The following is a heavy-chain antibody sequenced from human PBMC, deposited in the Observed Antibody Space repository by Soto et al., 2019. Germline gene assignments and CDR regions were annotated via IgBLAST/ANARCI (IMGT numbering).Heavy chain of an antibody. CDR3: ARDGLRYFDWLPRDYYGMDV. V-gene: IGHV4-4*02. CDR1: GGSISSSSW. Sequence: SETLSLTCAVSGGSISSSSWWSWFREPPGKGLEWIGEIYHSGSTNYNPSLKSRVTISVDKSKNQFSLKLSSVTAADTAVYYCARDGLRYFDWLPRDYYGMDVWGQGTTVTVSS. CDR2: IYHSGST. D-gene: IGHD3-9*01. J-gene: IGHJ6*02.